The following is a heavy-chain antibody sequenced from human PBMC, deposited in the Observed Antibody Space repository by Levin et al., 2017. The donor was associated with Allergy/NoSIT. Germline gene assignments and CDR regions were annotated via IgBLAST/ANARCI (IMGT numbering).Heavy chain of an antibody. V-gene: IGHV3-33*01. CDR3: AREGYSSGWMFRLGNAFDI. J-gene: IGHJ3*02. CDR1: GFTFSSYG. D-gene: IGHD6-19*01. CDR2: IWYDGSNK. Sequence: GGSLRLSCAASGFTFSSYGMHWVRQAPGKGLEWVAVIWYDGSNKYYADSVKGRFTISRDNSKNTLYLQMNSLRAEDTAVYYCAREGYSSGWMFRLGNAFDIWGQGTMVTVSS.